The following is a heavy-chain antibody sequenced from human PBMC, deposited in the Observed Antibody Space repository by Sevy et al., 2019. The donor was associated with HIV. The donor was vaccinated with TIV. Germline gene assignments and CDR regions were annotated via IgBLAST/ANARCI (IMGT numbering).Heavy chain of an antibody. V-gene: IGHV3-33*01. CDR1: GFTFSTYG. J-gene: IGHJ4*02. Sequence: GGSRRLSCAASGFTFSTYGMHWVRQAPGKGLEWVAVIWFDRSNTYYADSVKGRFTISRDIAKNTLHLQMNSLRAEDTAVYYCARDLEFYDYGDYGPAFMPDYWGQGTLVTVSS. CDR2: IWFDRSNT. D-gene: IGHD4-17*01. CDR3: ARDLEFYDYGDYGPAFMPDY.